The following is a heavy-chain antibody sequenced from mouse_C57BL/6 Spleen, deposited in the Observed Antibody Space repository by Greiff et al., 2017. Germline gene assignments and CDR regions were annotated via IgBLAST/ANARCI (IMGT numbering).Heavy chain of an antibody. J-gene: IGHJ2*01. CDR3: ARGGTPYYFDY. D-gene: IGHD3-1*01. Sequence: VQLQQPGAELVKPGASVKLSCKASGYTFTSYWMQWVKQRPGQGLEWIGEIDPSDSYTNYNQKFKGKATLTVDTSSSTAYMQLSSLTSEDSAVYYCARGGTPYYFDYWGQGTTLTVSS. V-gene: IGHV1-50*01. CDR1: GYTFTSYW. CDR2: IDPSDSYT.